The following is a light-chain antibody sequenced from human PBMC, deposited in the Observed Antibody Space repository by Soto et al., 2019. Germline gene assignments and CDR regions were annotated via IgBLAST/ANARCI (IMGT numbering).Light chain of an antibody. J-gene: IGKJ4*01. V-gene: IGKV1-12*01. CDR3: QQANSFPLT. Sequence: DLQMTQSPSSVSASVGDRVTITCRASQGISSWLVWYQQKPGKAPKLLIYAASSLQSGVPSRFRGSGSGTDFTLTISSLQPEDFATYYCQQANSFPLTFGGGTKVEIK. CDR2: AAS. CDR1: QGISSW.